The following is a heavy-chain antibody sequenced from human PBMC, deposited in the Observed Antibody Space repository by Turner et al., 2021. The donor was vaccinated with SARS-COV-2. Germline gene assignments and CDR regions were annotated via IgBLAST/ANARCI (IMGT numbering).Heavy chain of an antibody. CDR2: SSSYNGNT. D-gene: IGHD6-19*01. CDR3: ARDWAGGYYFDF. Sequence: QVQLVLSVAEVQTPGASVKVSSKASGYTFTNYGISWVRQAPGQGLEWMGWSSSYNGNTNNAQNLQGRVTLTTDTSTSTAYMEVRSLRSDDTAIYYCARDWAGGYYFDFWGQGTLVTVSS. J-gene: IGHJ4*02. CDR1: GYTFTNYG. V-gene: IGHV1-18*01.